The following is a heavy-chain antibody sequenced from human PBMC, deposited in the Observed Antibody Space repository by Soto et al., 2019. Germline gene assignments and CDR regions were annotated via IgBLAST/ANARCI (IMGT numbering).Heavy chain of an antibody. D-gene: IGHD2-2*01. Sequence: QVQLVQSGAEVKKPGSSVKVACKASGGTFISYAISWVRQAPGQGLEWMGGIIPIFGTANYAQKFQGRVTITADDSTSTAYMELSSLRSEDTAVYYCARRSVPAATNWFDPWGQGTLVTVSS. V-gene: IGHV1-69*12. CDR3: ARRSVPAATNWFDP. CDR2: IIPIFGTA. J-gene: IGHJ5*02. CDR1: GGTFISYA.